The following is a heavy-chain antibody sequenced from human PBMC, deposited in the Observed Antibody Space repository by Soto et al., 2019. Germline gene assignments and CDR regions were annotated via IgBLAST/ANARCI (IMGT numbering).Heavy chain of an antibody. J-gene: IGHJ5*02. CDR3: ARVPAHGDYLGPFDP. CDR2: IYYSGST. V-gene: IGHV4-59*01. D-gene: IGHD4-17*01. Sequence: SETLSLTCTVSGGSISSYYWSWIRQPPGKGLEWIGYIYYSGSTNYNPSLKSRVTISVDTSKNQFSLKLSSVTAADTAVYYCARVPAHGDYLGPFDPWGQGTLVTVSS. CDR1: GGSISSYY.